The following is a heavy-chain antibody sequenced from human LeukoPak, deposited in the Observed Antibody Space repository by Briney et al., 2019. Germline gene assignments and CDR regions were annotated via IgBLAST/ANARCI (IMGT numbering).Heavy chain of an antibody. J-gene: IGHJ4*02. CDR1: GCTFTSYA. Sequence: ASVKVSCKASGCTFTSYAMHWVRQAPGQRLEWMGWINAGNGNTKYSQKFQGRVTITRDTSASTAYMELSSLRSEDTAVYYCARDKGSGCFDYWGQGTLVTVSS. D-gene: IGHD3-10*01. CDR3: ARDKGSGCFDY. CDR2: INAGNGNT. V-gene: IGHV1-3*01.